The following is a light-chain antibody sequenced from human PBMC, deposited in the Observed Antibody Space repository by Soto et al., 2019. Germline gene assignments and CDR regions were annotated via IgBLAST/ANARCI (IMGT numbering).Light chain of an antibody. CDR1: QTMTTN. V-gene: IGKV1-39*01. Sequence: DIQMTQSPSSLSASVGDRVTITCRASQTMTTNLNWYQQKPGKAPKVLIYAASTVQTGVPSRFSGSGSWTEFTLTISSLQPEDFATYYCQQSTSMPWTFGQGTKVEI. J-gene: IGKJ1*01. CDR3: QQSTSMPWT. CDR2: AAS.